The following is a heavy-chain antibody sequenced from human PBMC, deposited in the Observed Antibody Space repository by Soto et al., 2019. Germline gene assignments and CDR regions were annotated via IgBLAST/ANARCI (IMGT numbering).Heavy chain of an antibody. V-gene: IGHV5-10-1*03. Sequence: EVQLVQSGAEVKKPGESLRISCKGSGYSFTSYWISWVRQMPGKGLEWMGRIDPSDSYTNYSPSFQGHVTISADKSISTAYLQWSSLKASDTAMYYCARHGESGVVVVAATPKTYYYYYGMDVWGQGTTVTVSS. CDR2: IDPSDSYT. J-gene: IGHJ6*02. D-gene: IGHD2-15*01. CDR3: ARHGESGVVVVAATPKTYYYYYGMDV. CDR1: GYSFTSYW.